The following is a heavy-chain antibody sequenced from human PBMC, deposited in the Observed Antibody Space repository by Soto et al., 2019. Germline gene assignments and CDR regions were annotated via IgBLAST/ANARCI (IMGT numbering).Heavy chain of an antibody. D-gene: IGHD1-1*01. Sequence: QITLKESGPTLVKPTQTLMLTCTFSGFSLSTSGLGVAWIRQPPGKALEWLALIYWDDHQRYSPSLKSRLTITKDTSKNQVVLTMTDMHPVDTATYYCAHIPENDLRPNWFDPWGQGTLVSVSS. CDR3: AHIPENDLRPNWFDP. V-gene: IGHV2-5*02. J-gene: IGHJ5*02. CDR1: GFSLSTSGLG. CDR2: IYWDDHQ.